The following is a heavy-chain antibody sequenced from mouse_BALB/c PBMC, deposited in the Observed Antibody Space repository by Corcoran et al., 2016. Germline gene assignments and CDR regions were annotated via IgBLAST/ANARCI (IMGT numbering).Heavy chain of an antibody. CDR3: ARYSLAWFAY. CDR1: GYTFTNYG. D-gene: IGHD2-12*01. V-gene: IGHV9-1*02. Sequence: QIQLVQAGPELKKPGETVKISCKASGYTFTNYGMNWVKQAPGKGLKWMGWINTYTGEPTYADDFKGRFAFSLETSASTAYLQINKLKNEDMATYFCARYSLAWFAYWGQGTLVTVSA. J-gene: IGHJ3*01. CDR2: INTYTGEP.